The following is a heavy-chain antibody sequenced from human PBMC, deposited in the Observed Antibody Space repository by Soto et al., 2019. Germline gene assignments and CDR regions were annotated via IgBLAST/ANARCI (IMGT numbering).Heavy chain of an antibody. CDR3: GRHRRETGTYAQPLDY. Sequence: KASETLSLTCTVSGGSISSTSYYWGWIRQPPGKGLEWIGSSSYGGITYHNPSLKSRVTISIDTSKSHFSLRLTSVTAADTAVYYCGRHRRETGTYAQPLDYWGQGTLVTVSS. V-gene: IGHV4-39*01. J-gene: IGHJ4*02. D-gene: IGHD1-1*01. CDR2: SSYGGIT. CDR1: GGSISSTSYY.